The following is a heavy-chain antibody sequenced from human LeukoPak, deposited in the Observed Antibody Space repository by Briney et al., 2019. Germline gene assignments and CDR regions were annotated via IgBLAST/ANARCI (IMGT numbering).Heavy chain of an antibody. CDR3: ARDLLSDYVWGSYRPRWYFDL. Sequence: GRSLRLSCAASGFTFSSYAMHWVRQAPGKGLEWVAVISYDGSNKYYADSVKGRFTISRDNSKNTLYLQMNSLRAEDTAVYYCARDLLSDYVWGSYRPRWYFDLWGRGTLVTVSS. J-gene: IGHJ2*01. CDR1: GFTFSSYA. CDR2: ISYDGSNK. D-gene: IGHD3-16*02. V-gene: IGHV3-30-3*01.